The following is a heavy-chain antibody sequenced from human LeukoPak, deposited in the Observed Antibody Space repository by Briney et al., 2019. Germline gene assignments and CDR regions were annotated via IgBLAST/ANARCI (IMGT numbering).Heavy chain of an antibody. J-gene: IGHJ4*02. D-gene: IGHD3-10*01. CDR2: ISSSSSTI. Sequence: PGGSLRLSCAASGFTFSTYSMNWVRQAPGKGLEWVSYISSSSSTIYYADSVKGRFTISRDNSKNTLYLQMNSLRADDTAVYYCARGRSGSHHFDSWGQGTLVTVPS. V-gene: IGHV3-48*01. CDR1: GFTFSTYS. CDR3: ARGRSGSHHFDS.